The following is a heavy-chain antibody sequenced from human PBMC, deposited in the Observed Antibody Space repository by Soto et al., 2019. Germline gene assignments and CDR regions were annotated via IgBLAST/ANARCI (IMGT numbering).Heavy chain of an antibody. J-gene: IGHJ6*02. CDR1: GYSFTSYW. D-gene: IGHD5-12*01. CDR2: IDPSDSYT. Sequence: LGESLKISCKGSGYSFTSYWISWVRQMPGKGLEWMGRIDPSDSYTNYSPSFQGHVTISADKSISTAYLQWSSLKASDTAMYYCARQGYSGYDSLYYYGMDVWGQGTTVTVSS. V-gene: IGHV5-10-1*01. CDR3: ARQGYSGYDSLYYYGMDV.